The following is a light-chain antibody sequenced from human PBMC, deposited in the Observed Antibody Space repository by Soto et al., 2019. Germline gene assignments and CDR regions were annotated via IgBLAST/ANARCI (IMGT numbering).Light chain of an antibody. J-gene: IGKJ3*01. Sequence: EIVLTQSPATLSLSPGERAILSCRASQSVGTYLAWYQQKPGQAPRLLIYDASNRATGIPARFGGSGSGTDFTLTINSLEPEDFAVYYCQQRSNWPLTFGPGTRVDIK. V-gene: IGKV3-11*01. CDR2: DAS. CDR1: QSVGTY. CDR3: QQRSNWPLT.